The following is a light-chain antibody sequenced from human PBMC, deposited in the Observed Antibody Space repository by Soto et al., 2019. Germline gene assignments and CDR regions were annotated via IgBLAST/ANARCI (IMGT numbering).Light chain of an antibody. V-gene: IGLV1-44*01. CDR2: SYN. CDR1: SSNIGTNT. CDR3: AARDDSLNGYV. Sequence: QSVLTQPPSASGTPGQRVTISCSGSSSNIGTNTVNWYQHLPRTAPKLLIFSYNQRPSGVPDRFSGSKSGASASLAISGLQPEDEADYYCAARDDSLNGYVFGTGTKVTVL. J-gene: IGLJ1*01.